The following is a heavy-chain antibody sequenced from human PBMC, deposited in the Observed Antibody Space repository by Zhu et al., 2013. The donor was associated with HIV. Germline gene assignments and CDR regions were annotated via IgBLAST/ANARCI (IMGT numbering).Heavy chain of an antibody. CDR1: GYTFTAYS. CDR3: ARGVSSTWFFDH. V-gene: IGHV1-2*02. J-gene: IGHJ4*02. Sequence: QVLLVQSGAEVKKPGASVKVSCKASGYTFTAYSLFWVRQAPGQGLEWMGSINPNSGGTKYAQKFQDRVTMARDTSISTAYMELSSLRSDDTATYYCARGVSSTWFFDHWGQGTLVIVSS. D-gene: IGHD6-13*01. CDR2: INPNSGGT.